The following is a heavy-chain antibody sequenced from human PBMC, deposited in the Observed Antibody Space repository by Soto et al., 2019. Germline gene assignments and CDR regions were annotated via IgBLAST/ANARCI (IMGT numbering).Heavy chain of an antibody. V-gene: IGHV1-69*06. CDR3: ARALGPPGAGAFDI. Sequence: SVKVSCKASGGTFSSYAISWVRQAPGQGLEWMGGIIPIFGTANYAQKFQGRVTITADKSTSTAYMELSSLRSEDTAVYYCARALGPPGAGAFDIWGQGTMVTVSS. D-gene: IGHD1-26*01. J-gene: IGHJ3*02. CDR1: GGTFSSYA. CDR2: IIPIFGTA.